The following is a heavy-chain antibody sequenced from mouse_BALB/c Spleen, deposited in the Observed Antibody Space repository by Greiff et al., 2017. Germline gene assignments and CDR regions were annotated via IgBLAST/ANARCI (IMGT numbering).Heavy chain of an antibody. CDR3: ASYYGNFFAY. Sequence: DVMLVESGGGLVQPGGSLKLSCAASGFTFSSYGMSWVRQTPDKRLELVATINSNGGSTYYPDSVKGRFTISRDNAKNTLYLQMSSLKSEDTAMYYCASYYGNFFAYWGQGTLVTVSA. D-gene: IGHD2-1*01. CDR1: GFTFSSYG. CDR2: INSNGGST. J-gene: IGHJ3*01. V-gene: IGHV5-6-3*01.